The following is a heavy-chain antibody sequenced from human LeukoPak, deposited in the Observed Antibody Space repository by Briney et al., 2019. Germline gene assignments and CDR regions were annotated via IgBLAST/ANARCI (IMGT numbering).Heavy chain of an antibody. J-gene: IGHJ4*02. CDR2: ISGSGGST. CDR1: GFTFSSYA. CDR3: AKVGIAVAHYWYFDY. V-gene: IGHV3-23*01. D-gene: IGHD6-19*01. Sequence: GGSLRLSCAASGFTFSSYAMSWVRQAPGKGLEWVSAISGSGGSTYYADSVKGRFTISRDNSKNTLYLKMNSLRAEDTAVYYCAKVGIAVAHYWYFDYWGQGTLVTVSS.